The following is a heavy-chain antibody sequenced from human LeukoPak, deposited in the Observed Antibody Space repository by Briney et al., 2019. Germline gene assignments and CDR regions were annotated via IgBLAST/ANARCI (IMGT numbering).Heavy chain of an antibody. CDR3: ARDLRDEQDSRSSTRYPDY. CDR1: GFTFSSYR. J-gene: IGHJ4*02. Sequence: GGSLRLSCAAPGFTFSSYRMHWVRQAPGKGLLWVSRINSDGSSTSYADSVKGRFTISRDNAKNTLYLHINSLRDEDTAVCNTARDLRDEQDSRSSTRYPDYWGQGTVVSVYS. D-gene: IGHD6-6*01. V-gene: IGHV3-74*01. CDR2: INSDGSST.